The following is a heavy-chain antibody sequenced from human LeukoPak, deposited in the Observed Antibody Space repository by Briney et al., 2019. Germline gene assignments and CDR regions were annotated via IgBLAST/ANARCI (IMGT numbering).Heavy chain of an antibody. D-gene: IGHD3-3*01. CDR2: IYPGDSDT. CDR3: ARHRVFWSGYHDHYMDV. Sequence: GESLKISCKGSGYSFTSYWIGWVRQMPGKGLEWMGIIYPGDSDTRHSPSFQGQVTISADKSISTAYLQWSSLKASDTAMYYCARHRVFWSGYHDHYMDVWGKGATVTVSS. V-gene: IGHV5-51*01. J-gene: IGHJ6*03. CDR1: GYSFTSYW.